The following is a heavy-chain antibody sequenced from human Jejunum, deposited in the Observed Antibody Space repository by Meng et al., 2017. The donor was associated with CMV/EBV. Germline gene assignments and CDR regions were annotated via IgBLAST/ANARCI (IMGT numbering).Heavy chain of an antibody. J-gene: IGHJ4*02. CDR2: INEDGSFT. D-gene: IGHD7-27*01. CDR3: GRDLTGERDQ. Sequence: EVQLVESGGGLVQPGGSLRLSCADSGFTFSSYWMHWVRQGPGEGLVWVSRINEDGSFTSYAGSVKGRFTISRDNAKDTLYLQMNTLRVDDSAVYYCGRDLTGERDQWGQGTLVTVSS. CDR1: GFTFSSYW. V-gene: IGHV3-74*03.